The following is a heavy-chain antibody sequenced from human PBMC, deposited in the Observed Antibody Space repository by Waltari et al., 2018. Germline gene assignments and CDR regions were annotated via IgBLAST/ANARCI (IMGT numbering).Heavy chain of an antibody. CDR2: INHSGGT. V-gene: IGHV4-34*01. J-gene: IGHJ4*02. CDR3: ARGSSQRGVGYTGD. Sequence: QVQLQQWGAALWKPSETLSLTCAVYGGSFSGYYYAWFRQPPGKGLEWIGEINHSGGTKYNPSLKSRVTISPDTSKNQFSLKLTSVTAADTAVYYCARGSSQRGVGYTGDWGQGTLVTVSS. CDR1: GGSFSGYY. D-gene: IGHD5-12*01.